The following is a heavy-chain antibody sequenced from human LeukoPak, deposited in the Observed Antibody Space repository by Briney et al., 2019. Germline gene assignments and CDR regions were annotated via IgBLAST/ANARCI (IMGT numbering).Heavy chain of an antibody. D-gene: IGHD6-19*01. CDR3: ARGSVAAH. Sequence: SETLSLTCAVYGGSFSGYYWSWIRQPPGKGLEWIGEINHSGSTNYNPSLKSRVTISVDTSKNQFSLKLSSVTAAGTAVYYCARGSVAAHWGQGTLVTVSS. CDR2: INHSGST. CDR1: GGSFSGYY. V-gene: IGHV4-34*01. J-gene: IGHJ4*02.